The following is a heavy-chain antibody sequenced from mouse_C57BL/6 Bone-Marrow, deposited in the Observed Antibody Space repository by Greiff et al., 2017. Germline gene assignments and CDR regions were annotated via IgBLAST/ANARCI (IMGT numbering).Heavy chain of an antibody. D-gene: IGHD1-1*01. V-gene: IGHV14-4*01. J-gene: IGHJ2*01. CDR1: GFNIKDDY. Sequence: VQLQQSGAELVRPGASVKLSCTASGFNIKDDYMHWVKQRPEQGLEWIGRIDPANGDTEYASKFQGKATITADTSSNTASLQLSSLTSEATAVYYFTFYYYGSDYWGQGTTLTVSS. CDR2: IDPANGDT. CDR3: TFYYYGSDY.